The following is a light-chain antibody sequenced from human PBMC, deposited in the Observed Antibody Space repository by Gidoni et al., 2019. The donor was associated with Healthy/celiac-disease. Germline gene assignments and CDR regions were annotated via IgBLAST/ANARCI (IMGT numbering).Light chain of an antibody. V-gene: IGKV3-11*01. CDR3: QQRSNWPVAT. Sequence: EIVLTQSPATLSLSPVERATLSCRASQSVSNYLAWYQQQPGQAPRLLIYDASNRATGIPARFSGSGSGTDFTLTISSLEPEDFAVYYCQQRSNWPVATFGQGTKVEIK. CDR1: QSVSNY. CDR2: DAS. J-gene: IGKJ1*01.